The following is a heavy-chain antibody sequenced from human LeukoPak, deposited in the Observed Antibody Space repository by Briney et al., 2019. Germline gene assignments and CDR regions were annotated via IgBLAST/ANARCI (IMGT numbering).Heavy chain of an antibody. D-gene: IGHD6-13*01. V-gene: IGHV3-23*01. Sequence: PGGSLRLSCAASGFTFSTYAMSWVRQAPGKGLGWVSATSGSGGSTYYADSVKGRFTISRDNSKNTLYLQMNSLRAEDTSIYFCAKALEQETVIALDSWGQGTLVTVSS. J-gene: IGHJ4*02. CDR3: AKALEQETVIALDS. CDR2: TSGSGGST. CDR1: GFTFSTYA.